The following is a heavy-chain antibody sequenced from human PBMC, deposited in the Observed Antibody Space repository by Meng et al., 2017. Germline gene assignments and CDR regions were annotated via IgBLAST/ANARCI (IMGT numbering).Heavy chain of an antibody. V-gene: IGHV3-53*01. CDR2: IYSGGST. Sequence: GESLKISCAASGFTVSSNHMSWVRQAPGKGLEWVSVIYSGGSTYYADSVKGRFTISRDNSKNTLYLQMNSLRAEDTAVYYCASEPGIAAAGYPHNAFDIWGQGKMV. CDR3: ASEPGIAAAGYPHNAFDI. D-gene: IGHD6-13*01. J-gene: IGHJ3*02. CDR1: GFTVSSNH.